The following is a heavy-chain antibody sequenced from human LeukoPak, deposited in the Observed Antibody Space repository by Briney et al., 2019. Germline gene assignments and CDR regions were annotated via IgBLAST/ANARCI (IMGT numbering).Heavy chain of an antibody. J-gene: IGHJ2*01. D-gene: IGHD2-2*01. CDR2: ISWNSGAI. V-gene: IGHV3-9*03. CDR1: GFTFDDYA. Sequence: GGSLSLSCAASGFTFDDYAMHWVRQPPGKGLEWISGISWNSGAIGYADSVKGRFTISRDNAKNSLYLQMNSLRAEDMALYYCARGPYCTSTSCPIAYFDLWGRGTLVIVSS. CDR3: ARGPYCTSTSCPIAYFDL.